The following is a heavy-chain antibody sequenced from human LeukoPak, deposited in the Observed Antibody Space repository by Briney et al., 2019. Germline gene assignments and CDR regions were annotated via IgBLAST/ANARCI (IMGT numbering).Heavy chain of an antibody. D-gene: IGHD2-8*01. J-gene: IGHJ4*02. V-gene: IGHV3-21*01. CDR3: ARDLYCTNGVCYRRIYYFDY. Sequence: GGSLRLSCAASGFTFSSYNMNWVRQAPGKGLEWVSSISTSSIYIYYADSVKGRFTISRDNAKHSLYLQMNSLRAEDTAVYYCARDLYCTNGVCYRRIYYFDYWGQGTLVTVSS. CDR1: GFTFSSYN. CDR2: ISTSSIYI.